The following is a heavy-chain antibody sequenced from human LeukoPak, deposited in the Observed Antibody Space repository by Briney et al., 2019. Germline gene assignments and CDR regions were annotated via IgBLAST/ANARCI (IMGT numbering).Heavy chain of an antibody. V-gene: IGHV3-23*01. CDR1: GFTFNNYG. CDR2: ISGSGGST. Sequence: GGSLRLSCAASGFTFNNYGMSWVRQAPGKGLEWVSLISGSGGSTYYADSVKGRFTLSRDNSKNTLYLQMNSLRAEDTAVYYCAKGKGCSSTSCYGVRLSWFDPWGQGTLVTVSS. J-gene: IGHJ5*02. CDR3: AKGKGCSSTSCYGVRLSWFDP. D-gene: IGHD2-2*01.